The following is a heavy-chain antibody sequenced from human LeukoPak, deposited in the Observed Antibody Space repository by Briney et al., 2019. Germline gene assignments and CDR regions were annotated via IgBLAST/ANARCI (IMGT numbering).Heavy chain of an antibody. CDR3: ARAVLRFLEEDQAGFDY. CDR2: INHSGST. Sequence: SETLSLTCAVYGGSFSGYYWSWIRQPPGKGLEWIGEINHSGSTNYNPSLKSRVTIPVDTPKNQFSLKLSSVTAADTAVYYCARAVLRFLEEDQAGFDYWGQGTLVTVSS. D-gene: IGHD3-3*01. CDR1: GGSFSGYY. V-gene: IGHV4-34*01. J-gene: IGHJ4*02.